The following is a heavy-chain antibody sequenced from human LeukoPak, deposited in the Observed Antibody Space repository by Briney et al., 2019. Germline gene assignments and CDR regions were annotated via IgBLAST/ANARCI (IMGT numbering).Heavy chain of an antibody. V-gene: IGHV3-23*01. CDR3: ANWIGSSSRDY. J-gene: IGHJ4*02. CDR1: GFTFSTYA. CDR2: INSNGDEI. Sequence: GGSLRLSCAASGFTFSTYAMTWVRQAPGKGPEWVSGINSNGDEIYYADSVRGRFTISRDNSNNALYLQMDSLRAEDTAVYYCANWIGSSSRDYWGQGTLVTVSS. D-gene: IGHD6-6*01.